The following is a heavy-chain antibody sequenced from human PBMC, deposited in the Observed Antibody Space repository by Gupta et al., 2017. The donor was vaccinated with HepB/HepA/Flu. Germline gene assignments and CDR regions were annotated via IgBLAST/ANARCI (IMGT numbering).Heavy chain of an antibody. J-gene: IGHJ4*02. Sequence: QFPLMPSLADLNPPGSSVVISCYASGYTFSSYAINWVRQAPGQGVEWMGGIIPVVGVTNYSQKGQGRVKITADKSTNTAYMDLTRLTFGDTAVYYCVRARSSFRLVGSGSHCDYWGQGTLVSVSS. CDR1: GYTFSSYA. V-gene: IGHV1-69*10. CDR2: IIPVVGVT. CDR3: VRARSSFRLVGSGSHCDY. D-gene: IGHD3-10*01.